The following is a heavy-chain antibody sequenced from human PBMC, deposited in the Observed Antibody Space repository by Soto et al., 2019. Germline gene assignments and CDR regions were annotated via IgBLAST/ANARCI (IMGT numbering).Heavy chain of an antibody. V-gene: IGHV3-30*18. Sequence: GGSLRLSCAASGFTFSSYGMHWVRQAPGKGLEWVAVISYDGSNKYYADSVKGRFTISRDNSKNTLYLQMNSLRAEDTAVYYCAKTESLYSSSDEGNDYWGQGTLVTVSS. CDR3: AKTESLYSSSDEGNDY. CDR2: ISYDGSNK. CDR1: GFTFSSYG. D-gene: IGHD6-6*01. J-gene: IGHJ4*02.